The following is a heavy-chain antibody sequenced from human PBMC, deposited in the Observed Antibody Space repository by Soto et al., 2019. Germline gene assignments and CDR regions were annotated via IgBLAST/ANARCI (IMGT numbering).Heavy chain of an antibody. CDR1: GFTFTTYW. Sequence: EVQLVESGGVLVQPGGSLRLSCAASGFTFTTYWMHWVRQVPGKGLVWVSRIKTDGSIMHYADSVRGRFTISRDNAENTVYRKMNSLRADDPAVYYCARGIQNQYGMDVWGQGTTVTVSS. D-gene: IGHD5-18*01. V-gene: IGHV3-74*01. CDR2: IKTDGSIM. CDR3: ARGIQNQYGMDV. J-gene: IGHJ6*02.